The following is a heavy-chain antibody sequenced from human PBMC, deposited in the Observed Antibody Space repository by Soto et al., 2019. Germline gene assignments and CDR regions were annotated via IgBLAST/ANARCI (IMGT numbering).Heavy chain of an antibody. CDR1: TISINVHG. V-gene: IGHV3-30*03. CDR2: ISNDGRVQ. Sequence: PGWSLRLSCTSSTISINVHGIQLVRQAPAKGLEWVAFISNDGRVQYYADSVKGRFTISRDYSKNTVDLQMNSLRNEETAVYYCDRDIWSGGYKSFDFWGPGTMVTVSS. J-gene: IGHJ5*01. D-gene: IGHD3-3*01. CDR3: DRDIWSGGYKSFDF.